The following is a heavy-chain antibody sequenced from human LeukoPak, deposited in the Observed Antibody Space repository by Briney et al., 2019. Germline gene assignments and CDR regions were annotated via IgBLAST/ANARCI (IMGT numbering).Heavy chain of an antibody. CDR3: ATEKIGWLDP. CDR1: GQTFSIYG. Sequence: GASVKVSFKTSGQTFSIYGITWVRQAPGQGLEWMGWISTYNGNTDYAQQFRGRISMSADTPTNTAYMELRILRPDDTAIYYCATEKIGWLDPWGQGTLVTVSS. V-gene: IGHV1-18*01. CDR2: ISTYNGNT. J-gene: IGHJ5*02. D-gene: IGHD5-12*01.